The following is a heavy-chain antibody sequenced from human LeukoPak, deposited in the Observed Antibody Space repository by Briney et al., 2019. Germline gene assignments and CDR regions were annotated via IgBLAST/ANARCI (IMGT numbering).Heavy chain of an antibody. CDR3: VRVAVTGTAYFQY. Sequence: GASVKVSCKASGYTFTAYYLHWWRQAPGQGLEWMGWIYGNSGDTNYAQQFQGRVTMTRDTSISTAYMELIRLTSDDTAVYYCVRVAVTGTAYFQYWGQGTLVTVPS. CDR1: GYTFTAYY. CDR2: IYGNSGDT. D-gene: IGHD6-19*01. V-gene: IGHV1-2*02. J-gene: IGHJ1*01.